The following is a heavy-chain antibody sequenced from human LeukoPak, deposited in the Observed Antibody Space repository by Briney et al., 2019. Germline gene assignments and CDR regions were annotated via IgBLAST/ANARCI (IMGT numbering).Heavy chain of an antibody. CDR3: ARASGSYFNY. J-gene: IGHJ4*02. V-gene: IGHV3-23*01. D-gene: IGHD1-26*01. CDR2: LSGSGGGT. CDR1: GITLSNYG. Sequence: PGGSLRLSCAVSGITLSNYGMSWVRQAPGKGLEWVAGLSGSGGGTNYADSVQGRFTISRDNPKNTLYLQMNSLRAEDTAVYFCARASGSYFNYWGQGTLVTVSS.